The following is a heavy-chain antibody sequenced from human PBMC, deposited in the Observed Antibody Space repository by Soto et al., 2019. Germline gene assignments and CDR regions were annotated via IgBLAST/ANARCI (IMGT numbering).Heavy chain of an antibody. V-gene: IGHV2-5*02. J-gene: IGHJ4*02. CDR1: GFSLTTRGVG. Sequence: QITLKESGPTLVKPTQTLTLTCTFSGFSLTTRGVGVGWIRQPPGKALEWLALIYWDDDEGYSPSLKSRLTITKDXXXXXXXXXXTXXXXVDTAXYYCAHRPRGYSYHFDYWGQGTLVTVSS. CDR2: IYWDDDE. D-gene: IGHD5-18*01. CDR3: AHRPRGYSYHFDY.